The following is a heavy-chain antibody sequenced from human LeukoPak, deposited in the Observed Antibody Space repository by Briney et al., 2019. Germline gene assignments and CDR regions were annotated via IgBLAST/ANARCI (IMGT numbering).Heavy chain of an antibody. CDR1: GFTFSSYA. J-gene: IGHJ4*02. CDR3: ARDILGAIYYFEY. Sequence: GGSLRLSCAASGFTFSSYAMSWVRQAPGKGLEWVSYISTTSGAIYYADSVKGRFTISRDNAKNSLYLQMNSLRAEDTAVYYCARDILGAIYYFEYWGQGTLVTVSS. CDR2: ISTTSGAI. D-gene: IGHD3-3*01. V-gene: IGHV3-48*01.